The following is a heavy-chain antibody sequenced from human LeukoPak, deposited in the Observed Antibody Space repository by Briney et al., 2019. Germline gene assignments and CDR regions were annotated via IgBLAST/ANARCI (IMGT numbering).Heavy chain of an antibody. CDR3: ARDSTYYDILTGYYNTPYFDY. V-gene: IGHV3-7*01. CDR1: GFTFSSYW. Sequence: GGSLRLSCAASGFTFSSYWMSWVRQAPGKGLEWVANIKQDGSEKYYVDSVKGRFTTSRDNAKNSLYLQMNSLRAEDTAVYYCARDSTYYDILTGYYNTPYFDYWGQGTLVTVSS. CDR2: IKQDGSEK. J-gene: IGHJ4*02. D-gene: IGHD3-9*01.